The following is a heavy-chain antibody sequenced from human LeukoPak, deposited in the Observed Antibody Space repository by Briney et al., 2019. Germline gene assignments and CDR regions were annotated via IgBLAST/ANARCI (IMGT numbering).Heavy chain of an antibody. CDR3: ARLPSLTGPFDY. V-gene: IGHV1-69*06. Sequence: ASVKVSCKASGGTFSSYAISWVRQAPGQGLEWMGGIIPIFGTANYAQKFQGRVTITADKSTSTAYMELSSLGSEDTAVYYCARLPSLTGPFDYWGQGTLVTVSS. J-gene: IGHJ4*02. D-gene: IGHD3-9*01. CDR2: IIPIFGTA. CDR1: GGTFSSYA.